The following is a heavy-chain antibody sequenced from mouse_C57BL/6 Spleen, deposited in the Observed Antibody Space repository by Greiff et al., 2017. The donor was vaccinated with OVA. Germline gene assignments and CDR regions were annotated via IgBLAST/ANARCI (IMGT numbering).Heavy chain of an antibody. V-gene: IGHV1-14*01. D-gene: IGHD1-1*01. CDR2: IYPYNDGT. CDR1: GYTFTSYV. Sequence: VQLKESGPELVKPGASVKMSCKASGYTFTSYVMHWVKQKPGQGLEWIGYIYPYNDGTKYNEKFKGKATLTSDKSSSTAYMALSSLTSEDSAVYYCSRRGLGGSIAYWGQGTLVTVSA. J-gene: IGHJ3*01. CDR3: SRRGLGGSIAY.